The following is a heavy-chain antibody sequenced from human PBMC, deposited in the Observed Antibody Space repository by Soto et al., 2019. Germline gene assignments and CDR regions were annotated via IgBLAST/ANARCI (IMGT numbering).Heavy chain of an antibody. CDR1: GGSISSYY. CDR3: ARDRLTTVTTGWWFDP. D-gene: IGHD4-17*01. CDR2: IYYSGST. J-gene: IGHJ5*02. Sequence: SETLSLTCTVSGGSISSYYWSWIRQPPGKGLEWIGYIYYSGSTNYNPSLKSRVTISVDTSKNQFSLKLSSVTAADTAVYYCARDRLTTVTTGWWFDPWGQGTLVTVSS. V-gene: IGHV4-59*01.